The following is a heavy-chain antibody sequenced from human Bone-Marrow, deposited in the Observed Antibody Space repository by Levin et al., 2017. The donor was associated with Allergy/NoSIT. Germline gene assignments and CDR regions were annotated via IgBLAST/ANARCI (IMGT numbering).Heavy chain of an antibody. CDR1: GFSVSDSGMR. CDR2: IDWDGDT. J-gene: IGHJ4*02. D-gene: IGHD4/OR15-4a*01. CDR3: ARMTIATAGLDY. Sequence: TLSLTCSISGFSVSDSGMRVSWIRQPPGKALEWLARIDWDGDTFYSTSLKTRLTISKDNFKNQVVLTMTDMDPMDTATFYCARMTIATAGLDYWGQGILVTVSS. V-gene: IGHV2-70*04.